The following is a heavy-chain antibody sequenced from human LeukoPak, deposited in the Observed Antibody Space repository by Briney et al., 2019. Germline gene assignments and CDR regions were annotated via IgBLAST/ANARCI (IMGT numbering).Heavy chain of an antibody. CDR1: GGSISSSSYY. CDR2: IYYSGST. V-gene: IGHV4-39*07. D-gene: IGHD6-13*01. CDR3: ARGRVAAPEIDY. J-gene: IGHJ4*02. Sequence: PSETLSLTCTVSGGSISSSSYYWGWIRQPPGKGLEWIGSIYYSGSTYYNPSLKSRVTISVDTSKNQFSLKLSSVTAADTAVYYCARGRVAAPEIDYWGQGTLVTVSS.